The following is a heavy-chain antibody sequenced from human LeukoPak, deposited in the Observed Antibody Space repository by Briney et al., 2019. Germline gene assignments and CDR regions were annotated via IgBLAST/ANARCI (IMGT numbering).Heavy chain of an antibody. CDR3: ARGLGYSSGWYVNYYYMDV. D-gene: IGHD6-19*01. Sequence: ASVKVSCKASGYTFNSDDINWVRQATGQGLEWMGWMNPNSGNTGYAQKFQGRVTITRNTSISTAYMELSSLRSEDTAVYYCARGLGYSSGWYVNYYYMDVWGKGTTVTVSS. V-gene: IGHV1-8*03. CDR2: MNPNSGNT. CDR1: GYTFNSDD. J-gene: IGHJ6*03.